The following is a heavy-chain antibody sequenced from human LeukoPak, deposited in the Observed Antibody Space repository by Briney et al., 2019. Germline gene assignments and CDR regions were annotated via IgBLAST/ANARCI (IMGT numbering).Heavy chain of an antibody. CDR2: ISYDGSNK. CDR1: GFTFSSYA. V-gene: IGHV3-30-3*01. D-gene: IGHD3-3*01. J-gene: IGHJ6*02. CDR3: ARVHDFWSGYYPPYYYGMDV. Sequence: PGGSLRLSCAASGFTFSSYAMHWGRQAPGKGLEWVAVISYDGSNKYYAESVKGRFTISRDNSKNTLYLQMNSLRAEDTAVYYCARVHDFWSGYYPPYYYGMDVWGQGTTVTVSS.